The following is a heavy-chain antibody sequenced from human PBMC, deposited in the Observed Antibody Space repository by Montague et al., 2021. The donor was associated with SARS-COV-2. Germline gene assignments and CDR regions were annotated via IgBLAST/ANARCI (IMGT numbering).Heavy chain of an antibody. J-gene: IGHJ4*02. CDR1: GFNFGRHA. Sequence: SLRLSGAASGFNFGRHAVHWVRQAPGKGLEWVAVISYDGTNRHYSDSFKGRFTISRDNSNNTLYLQMSSLRVEDTAIYYCAKGGATIFWGFDHWGQGALVAVSS. V-gene: IGHV3-30-3*01. D-gene: IGHD3-9*01. CDR3: AKGGATIFWGFDH. CDR2: ISYDGTNR.